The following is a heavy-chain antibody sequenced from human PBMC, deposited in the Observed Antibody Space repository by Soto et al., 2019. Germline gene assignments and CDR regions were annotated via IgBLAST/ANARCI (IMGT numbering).Heavy chain of an antibody. D-gene: IGHD3-22*01. CDR2: IYYSGST. CDR1: GGSISSYY. Sequence: PSETLSLTCTVSGGSISSYYWSWIRQPPGKGLEWIGYIYYSGSTNYNPSLKSRVTISVDTSKNQFSLKLSSVTAADTAVYYCARVPKPPYYYDSSGYPDAFDIWGQGTMVTVSS. V-gene: IGHV4-59*01. CDR3: ARVPKPPYYYDSSGYPDAFDI. J-gene: IGHJ3*02.